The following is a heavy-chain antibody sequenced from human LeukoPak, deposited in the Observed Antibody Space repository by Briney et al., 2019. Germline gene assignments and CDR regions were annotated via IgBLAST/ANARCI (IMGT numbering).Heavy chain of an antibody. Sequence: SETLSLTCAVYGGSFSGYYWSWIRQPPGKGLEWIGEINHSGSTNYNPSLKSRVTISVGTSKNQFSLKLSSVTAADTAMYYCARGASIAAAGSPAEYFQHWGQGTLVTVSS. V-gene: IGHV4-34*01. CDR3: ARGASIAAAGSPAEYFQH. J-gene: IGHJ1*01. CDR2: INHSGST. CDR1: GGSFSGYY. D-gene: IGHD6-13*01.